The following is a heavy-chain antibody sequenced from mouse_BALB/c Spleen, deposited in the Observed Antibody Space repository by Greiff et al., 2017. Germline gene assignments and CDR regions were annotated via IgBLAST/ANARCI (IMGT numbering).Heavy chain of an antibody. CDR3: ARSWVRQGFDY. CDR1: GYTFTSYT. D-gene: IGHD2-14*01. V-gene: IGHV1-4*02. Sequence: VQLQQSAAELARPGASVKMSCKASGYTFTSYTMHWVKQRPGQGLEWIGYINPSSGYTEYNQKFKDKTTLTADKSSSTAYMQLSSLTSEDSAVYYCARSWVRQGFDYWGQGTTLTVSS. CDR2: INPSSGYT. J-gene: IGHJ2*01.